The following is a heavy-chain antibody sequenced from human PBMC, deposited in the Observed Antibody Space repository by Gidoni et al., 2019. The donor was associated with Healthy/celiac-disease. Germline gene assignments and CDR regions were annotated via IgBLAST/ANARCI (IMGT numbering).Heavy chain of an antibody. J-gene: IGHJ4*02. D-gene: IGHD3-3*01. CDR1: GFTFSSYA. V-gene: IGHV3-23*01. CDR2: ISGSGGST. Sequence: EVQLLESGGGLVQPGGSLRLSCAASGFTFSSYAMSWVRQAPGKGLEWVTAISGSGGSTYYADSVKGRFTISRDNSKNTLYLQMNSLRAEDTAVYYCAKGGWRWLYFDYWGQGTLVTVSS. CDR3: AKGGWRWLYFDY.